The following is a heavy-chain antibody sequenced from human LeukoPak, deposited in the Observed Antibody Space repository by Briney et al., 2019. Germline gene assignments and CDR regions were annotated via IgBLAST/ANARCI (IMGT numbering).Heavy chain of an antibody. V-gene: IGHV3-30*03. D-gene: IGHD3-3*01. CDR2: ISYDGSNK. J-gene: IGHJ4*02. Sequence: PGRSLRLSCAASGFTFSTYGMHWVRQAPGKGLEWVAVISYDGSNKYYEDSVKGRFTISRDNSKNILYLQMNSLRAEDTAVYYCAREHDYDFWNWGQGTLVTVSS. CDR3: AREHDYDFWN. CDR1: GFTFSTYG.